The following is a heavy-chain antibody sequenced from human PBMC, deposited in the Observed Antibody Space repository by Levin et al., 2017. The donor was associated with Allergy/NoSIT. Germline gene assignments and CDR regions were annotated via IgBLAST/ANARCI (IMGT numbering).Heavy chain of an antibody. D-gene: IGHD3-22*01. V-gene: IGHV1-8*01. J-gene: IGHJ4*02. CDR3: ARGYYYDSSGYYYLVY. CDR2: MNPNSGNT. CDR1: GYTFTSYD. Sequence: ASVKVSCKASGYTFTSYDINWVRQATGQGLEWMGWMNPNSGNTGYAQKFQGRVTMTRNTSISTAYMELSSLRSEDTAVYYCARGYYYDSSGYYYLVYWGQGTLVTVSS.